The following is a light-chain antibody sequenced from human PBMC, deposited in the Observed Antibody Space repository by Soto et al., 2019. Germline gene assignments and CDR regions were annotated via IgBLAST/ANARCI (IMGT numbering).Light chain of an antibody. V-gene: IGKV3-20*01. CDR2: GAS. CDR1: QSVGSTY. J-gene: IGKJ4*01. Sequence: EIVLTQSPGTLSLSAGEIATLSCRASQSVGSTYLAWYQQKPGQSPRLLIYGASSRATGIPDRFSGSGAGTDFTLTISRLEPEDFEVYYCQQYGTSPPSLTFGGGTKVEIK. CDR3: QQYGTSPPSLT.